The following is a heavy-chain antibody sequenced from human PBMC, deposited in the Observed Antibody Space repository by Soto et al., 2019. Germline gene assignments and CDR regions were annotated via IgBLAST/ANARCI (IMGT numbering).Heavy chain of an antibody. CDR3: ARDELRAVAGTRVDY. CDR1: GFTFSNYG. D-gene: IGHD6-19*01. Sequence: EVQLVESGGGLVKPGGSLRLSCAASGFTFSNYGMSWVRQAPGKGLEWVSSISSGSGYIYYADSVKGRFTISRDNAKNSLYLEMNSLRAEDTAVYYCARDELRAVAGTRVDYWGQGTLVTVSS. V-gene: IGHV3-21*01. CDR2: ISSGSGYI. J-gene: IGHJ4*02.